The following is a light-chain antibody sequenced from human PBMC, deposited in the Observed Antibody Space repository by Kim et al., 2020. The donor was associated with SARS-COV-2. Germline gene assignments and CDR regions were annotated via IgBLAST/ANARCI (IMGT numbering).Light chain of an antibody. CDR3: KQYYSTPLT. CDR2: WAS. J-gene: IGKJ4*01. Sequence: DIVMTQSPDSLAVSLGERATINCKSSQSVLYSSNNKNYLAWYQQKPGQPSKLLIYWASTRESGVPDRFSGSGSGTDFTLTISSLQAEDVAVYYCKQYYSTPLTFGGGTKVDIK. CDR1: QSVLYSSNNKNY. V-gene: IGKV4-1*01.